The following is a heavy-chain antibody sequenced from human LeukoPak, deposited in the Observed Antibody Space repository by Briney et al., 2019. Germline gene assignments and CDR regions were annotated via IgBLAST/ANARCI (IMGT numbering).Heavy chain of an antibody. CDR3: AKVYDILTAEYTGGYFQH. Sequence: PGRSLRLSCAASGFTFDDYAMHWVRQAPGKGLEWVSGISWISGSIGYADSVKGRFTISRDNAKNSLYLQMNSLRAEDTALYYCAKVYDILTAEYTGGYFQHWGQGTLVTVSS. V-gene: IGHV3-9*01. CDR1: GFTFDDYA. D-gene: IGHD3-9*01. CDR2: ISWISGSI. J-gene: IGHJ1*01.